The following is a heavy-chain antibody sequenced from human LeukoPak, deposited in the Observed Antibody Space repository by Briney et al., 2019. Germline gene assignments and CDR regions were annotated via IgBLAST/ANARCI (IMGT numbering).Heavy chain of an antibody. Sequence: GATVKISCKASGYSLTDYYMHWVQQAPGKGLEWMGRVDPEDGETIYAENFQGRVTITADTSTDTAYMELSSLRSEDTAVYYCARGLGMRQQLFSGGYWGQGTLVTVSS. V-gene: IGHV1-69-2*01. CDR2: VDPEDGET. CDR1: GYSLTDYY. J-gene: IGHJ4*02. D-gene: IGHD6-13*01. CDR3: ARGLGMRQQLFSGGY.